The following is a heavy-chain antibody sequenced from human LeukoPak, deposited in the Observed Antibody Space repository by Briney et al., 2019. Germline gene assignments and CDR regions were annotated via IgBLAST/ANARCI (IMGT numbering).Heavy chain of an antibody. V-gene: IGHV4-30-2*01. J-gene: IGHJ5*02. D-gene: IGHD3-10*01. Sequence: SQTLSLTCTVSGGSISSGGYYWSWIRQPPGKGLEWIGYIYHSGSTYYNPSLKSRVTISVDRSKNQFSLKLTSMTAADTAVYYCARDSNSRLTMVRGVLGWFDPWGPGILVSVSS. CDR3: ARDSNSRLTMVRGVLGWFDP. CDR1: GGSISSGGYY. CDR2: IYHSGST.